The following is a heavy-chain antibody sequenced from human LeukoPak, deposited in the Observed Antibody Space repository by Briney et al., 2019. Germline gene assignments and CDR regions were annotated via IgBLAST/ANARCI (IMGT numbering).Heavy chain of an antibody. CDR3: AKLPFPSSMTTERHQKNY. J-gene: IGHJ4*02. CDR2: ISYDGSNK. V-gene: IGHV3-30*18. D-gene: IGHD4-17*01. Sequence: GGSLRLSCAASGFTFSSYGMHWVRQAPGKGLEWVAVISYDGSNKYYADSVKGRFTISRDNSKNTLYLQMNSLRAEDTAVYYCAKLPFPSSMTTERHQKNYWGQGTLVTVSS. CDR1: GFTFSSYG.